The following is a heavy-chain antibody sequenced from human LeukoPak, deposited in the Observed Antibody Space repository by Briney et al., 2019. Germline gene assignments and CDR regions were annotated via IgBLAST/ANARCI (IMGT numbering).Heavy chain of an antibody. D-gene: IGHD3-9*01. CDR2: INSDGSST. V-gene: IGHV3-74*01. CDR3: AKAELRYFDWLLYGLDY. CDR1: GFTFSTYW. Sequence: GGSLRLSCAASGFTFSTYWMHWVRQAPGKGLVRVSRINSDGSSTIYADSVKGRFTISRDNSKNTLYLQMNSLRAEDTAVYYCAKAELRYFDWLLYGLDYWGQGTLVTVSS. J-gene: IGHJ4*02.